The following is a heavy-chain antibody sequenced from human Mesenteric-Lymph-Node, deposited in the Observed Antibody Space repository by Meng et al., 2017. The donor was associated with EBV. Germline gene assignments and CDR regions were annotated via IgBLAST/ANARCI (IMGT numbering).Heavy chain of an antibody. J-gene: IGHJ4*02. D-gene: IGHD3-16*01. V-gene: IGHV2-5*02. CDR3: VHITSYPLIPY. CDR2: IYWDDDE. CDR1: GFSLSTFGVG. Sequence: QITLKESGPTLVKPTQTLTLTCTFSGFSLSTFGVGVGWIRQPPGKALEWLAVIYWDDDERYSPSLKSRLTITKDTSKNQVVLKMTDMDPVDTATYYCVHITSYPLIPYWGQGTLVTVSS.